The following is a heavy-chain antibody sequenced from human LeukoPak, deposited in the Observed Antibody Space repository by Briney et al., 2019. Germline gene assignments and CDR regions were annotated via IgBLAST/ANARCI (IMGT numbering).Heavy chain of an antibody. CDR2: ISGSGGST. V-gene: IGHV3-23*01. CDR3: AKDLAPAGWELLMWAFDY. D-gene: IGHD1-26*01. J-gene: IGHJ4*02. Sequence: GGSLRLSCAASGFTFSSYAMSWVRQAPGKGLEWVSAISGSGGSTYYADSVKGRFTISRDNSKNTLYLQMNSLRAEDTAVYYCAKDLAPAGWELLMWAFDYWGQGTLVTVSS. CDR1: GFTFSSYA.